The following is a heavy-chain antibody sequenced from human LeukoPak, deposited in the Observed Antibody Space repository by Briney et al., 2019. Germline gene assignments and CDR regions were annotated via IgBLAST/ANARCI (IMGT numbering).Heavy chain of an antibody. Sequence: ASVKVSCKASGYTFTSYGISWVRQAPGQGLEWMGGIVPTFETANYAQKFQDRLTITADESTDTVYMELSSLTSEDTAVYYCARDRGHCDTARCYINWFDPWGQGTLVTVSP. J-gene: IGHJ5*02. CDR3: ARDRGHCDTARCYINWFDP. CDR1: GYTFTSYG. CDR2: IVPTFETA. D-gene: IGHD5-18*01. V-gene: IGHV1-69*13.